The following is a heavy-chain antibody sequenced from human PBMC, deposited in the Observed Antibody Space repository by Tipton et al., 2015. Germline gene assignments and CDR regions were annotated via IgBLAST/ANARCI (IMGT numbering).Heavy chain of an antibody. CDR3: ARDSDYGGNPGQADY. J-gene: IGHJ4*02. V-gene: IGHV3-33*01. CDR1: GFNFSSYG. CDR2: IWYDGTYT. Sequence: SLRLSCAASGFNFSSYGMHWVRQAPGKGLEWVALIWYDGTYTYYADSVKGRFTISRDNSKNTVHLQLNSLRAGDTAVYYCARDSDYGGNPGQADYWGQGTLVTVSS. D-gene: IGHD4-23*01.